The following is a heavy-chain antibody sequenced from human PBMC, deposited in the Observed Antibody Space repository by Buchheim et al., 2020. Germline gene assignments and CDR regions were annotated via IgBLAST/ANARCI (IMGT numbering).Heavy chain of an antibody. CDR1: GFTFSSYA. V-gene: IGHV3-23*01. CDR2: ISNSGGST. Sequence: EVQLLESGGGLVQPGGSLRLSCADSGFTFSSYAMSWVRQAPGKGLEWVSGISNSGGSTYYADSVKGRFTISRDNSKNTLYLQMNSLRAEDTAVYYCAKAHCSSTSGPDRCPLYYMDVWGKGTT. J-gene: IGHJ6*03. CDR3: AKAHCSSTSGPDRCPLYYMDV. D-gene: IGHD2-2*01.